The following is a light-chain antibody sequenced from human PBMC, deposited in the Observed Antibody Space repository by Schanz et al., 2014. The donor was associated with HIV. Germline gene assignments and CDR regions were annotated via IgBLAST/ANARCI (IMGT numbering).Light chain of an antibody. CDR1: QSVLYSSTNKNY. V-gene: IGKV4-1*01. Sequence: DIVMPQSPDFLAVSLGARATIKCKSSQSVLYSSTNKNYLAWYQQKPGQPPKLLIYWASTRESGVPERFSGSGSGTDFTLTINSLQAEDVAVYYCQQYYSTPLYTFGQGTKLEIK. CDR2: WAS. CDR3: QQYYSTPLYT. J-gene: IGKJ2*01.